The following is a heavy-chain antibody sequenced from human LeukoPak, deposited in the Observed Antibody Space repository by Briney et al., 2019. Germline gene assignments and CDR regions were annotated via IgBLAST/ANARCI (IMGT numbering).Heavy chain of an antibody. J-gene: IGHJ4*02. CDR2: IGTAGDT. D-gene: IGHD5-12*01. CDR3: ARDVQWLRSFDY. Sequence: GGSLRLSCAASGFTFSSYDMHWVRQATGKGLEWVSAIGTAGDTYYPGSVKGRFTISRENAKNSLYLQMNSLRAGDTAVYFCARDVQWLRSFDYWGQGTLVTVSS. CDR1: GFTFSSYD. V-gene: IGHV3-13*01.